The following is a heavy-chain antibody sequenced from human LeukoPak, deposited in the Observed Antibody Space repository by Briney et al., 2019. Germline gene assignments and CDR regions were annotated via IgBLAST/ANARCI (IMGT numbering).Heavy chain of an antibody. CDR3: ASGSLKYDGYPPRY. CDR2: ITHSGST. D-gene: IGHD3-10*01. J-gene: IGHJ4*02. Sequence: PSETLSLTCAVYGGSFNGYYWNWMRQPPGKGLEWIGEITHSGSTYYNPSLKSRVTISVGTSKNQFSLKLSSVTAADTAVYYCASGSLKYDGYPPRYWGQGTLVTVSS. CDR1: GGSFNGYY. V-gene: IGHV4-34*01.